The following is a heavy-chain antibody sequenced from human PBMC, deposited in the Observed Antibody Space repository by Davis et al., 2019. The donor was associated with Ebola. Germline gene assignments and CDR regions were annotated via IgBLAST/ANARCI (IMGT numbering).Heavy chain of an antibody. CDR3: ARDGDDVVDLDY. J-gene: IGHJ4*02. D-gene: IGHD2-21*02. Sequence: GESLKISCAASGFTLNRYWMHWVRQAPGKGLVWVSYINLDGSDTNYADSVKGRFTISRDDAKNMLYLQMNSLRDEDTGVYYCARDGDDVVDLDYWGQGTQVTVSS. CDR1: GFTLNRYW. V-gene: IGHV3-74*01. CDR2: INLDGSDT.